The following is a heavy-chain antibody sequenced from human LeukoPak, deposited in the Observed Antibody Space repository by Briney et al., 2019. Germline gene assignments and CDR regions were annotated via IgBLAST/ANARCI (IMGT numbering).Heavy chain of an antibody. J-gene: IGHJ4*02. CDR3: ARRARSSSWYRLGYYLDY. D-gene: IGHD6-13*01. V-gene: IGHV4-38-2*02. CDR1: GYSISSGYY. Sequence: SETLSLTCTVSGYSISSGYYWGWIRQPPGKGLEWIGEINHSGSTNYNPSLKSRVTISVDTSKNQFSLKLSSVTAADTAVYYCARRARSSSWYRLGYYLDYWGQGTLVTVSS. CDR2: INHSGST.